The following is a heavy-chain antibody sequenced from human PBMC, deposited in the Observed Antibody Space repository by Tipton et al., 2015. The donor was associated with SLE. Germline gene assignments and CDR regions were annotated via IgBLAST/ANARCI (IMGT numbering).Heavy chain of an antibody. Sequence: LRLSCGVYSGSFSGYSWNWIRQAPGKGLEWIGEVSRSGSPNYNPSLKSRATISVDTSKNQLSLKLTSVTAADTAVYYCARHDFDDNGYYLHYFEYWGQGTLVTVST. D-gene: IGHD3-22*01. CDR1: SGSFSGYS. V-gene: IGHV4-34*01. J-gene: IGHJ4*02. CDR3: ARHDFDDNGYYLHYFEY. CDR2: VSRSGSP.